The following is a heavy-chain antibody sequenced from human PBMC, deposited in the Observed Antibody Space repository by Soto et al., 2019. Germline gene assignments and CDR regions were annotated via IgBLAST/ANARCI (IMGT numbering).Heavy chain of an antibody. V-gene: IGHV2-5*02. CDR3: AHSGVRYYFDY. Sequence: SGPTLVNPTQTLTLTCTFSGFSLSTSGVGVGWIRQPPGKALEWLTVIYWDDDKRYSPSLKSRLTITKDTSKNQVVLTVTNMDPVDTATYHCAHSGVRYYFDYWGQGTLVTVSS. CDR1: GFSLSTSGVG. D-gene: IGHD3-3*01. CDR2: IYWDDDK. J-gene: IGHJ4*02.